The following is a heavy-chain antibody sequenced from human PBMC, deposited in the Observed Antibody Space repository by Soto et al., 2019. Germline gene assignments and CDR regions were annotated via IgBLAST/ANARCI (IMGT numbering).Heavy chain of an antibody. J-gene: IGHJ6*02. CDR2: IYYSGST. V-gene: IGHV4-59*01. CDR3: ARYIYYDFWSCHYGMDV. D-gene: IGHD3-3*01. Sequence: SSETLSLTCTVSGGSISSYYWSWIRQPPGKGLEWIGYIYYSGSTNYNPSLKSRVTISVDTSKNQFSLKLSSVTAADTAVYYCARYIYYDFWSCHYGMDVWGQGTTVTVSS. CDR1: GGSISSYY.